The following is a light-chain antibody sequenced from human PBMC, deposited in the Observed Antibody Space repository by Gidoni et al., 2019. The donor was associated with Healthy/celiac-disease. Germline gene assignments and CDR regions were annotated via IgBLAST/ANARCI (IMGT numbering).Light chain of an antibody. J-gene: IGKJ1*01. CDR2: GAS. CDR1: QSVSSRY. Sequence: EIVLTQSPGTLSLSPGERAPLSCRASQSVSSRYLAWYQQKPGQAHRLLIYGASSRATGIPDSFSGSGSGTDFTLTISRLEPEDFAVYYCQQYGSSPPWTFGQGTKVEIK. CDR3: QQYGSSPPWT. V-gene: IGKV3-20*01.